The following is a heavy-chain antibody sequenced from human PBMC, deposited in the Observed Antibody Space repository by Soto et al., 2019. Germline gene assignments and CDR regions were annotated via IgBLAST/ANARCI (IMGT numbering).Heavy chain of an antibody. D-gene: IGHD6-25*01. Sequence: QVQLVESGGGVVQPGRSLRLSCAASGFTFSSYGMHWVRQAPGKGLEWVAVIWYDGSNKYYADSVKGRFTISRDNSKNTLYLQMNSLRAEDTAVYYCARDPQRARCYYDGMDVWGQGTTVTVSS. CDR3: ARDPQRARCYYDGMDV. V-gene: IGHV3-33*01. CDR1: GFTFSSYG. CDR2: IWYDGSNK. J-gene: IGHJ6*02.